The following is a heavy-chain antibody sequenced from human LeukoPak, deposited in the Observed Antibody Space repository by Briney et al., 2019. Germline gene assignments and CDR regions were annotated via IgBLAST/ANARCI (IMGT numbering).Heavy chain of an antibody. J-gene: IGHJ4*02. CDR1: GFTFSSYA. Sequence: PGGSLRLSCAASGFTFSSYAMSWVRQAPGKGLEWVSAISGSGGSTYYADSVKGRFTISRDNSKNTLYLQMNSLRAEDTAVYYCAKVQPTDPDYYYYDSSGYYFPFDYWGQGTLVTVSS. CDR3: AKVQPTDPDYYYYDSSGYYFPFDY. V-gene: IGHV3-23*01. CDR2: ISGSGGST. D-gene: IGHD3-22*01.